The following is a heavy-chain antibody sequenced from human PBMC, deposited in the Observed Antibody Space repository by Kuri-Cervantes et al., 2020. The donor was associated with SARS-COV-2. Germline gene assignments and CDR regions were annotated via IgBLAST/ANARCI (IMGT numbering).Heavy chain of an antibody. CDR3: ARVSSSWAIDY. V-gene: IGHV4-34*01. CDR1: GGSFSGFY. D-gene: IGHD6-13*01. Sequence: SETLSLTCAVYGGSFSGFYWSWIRQAPGKGLEWIGSIYHSGSTNYNPSLKSRVTISVDTSKNQFSLKLSSVTAADTAVYYCARVSSSWAIDYWGQGTLVTVSS. CDR2: IYHSGST. J-gene: IGHJ4*02.